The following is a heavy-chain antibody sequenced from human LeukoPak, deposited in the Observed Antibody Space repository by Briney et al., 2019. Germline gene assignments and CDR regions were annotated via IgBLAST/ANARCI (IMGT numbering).Heavy chain of an antibody. CDR3: ARDYYDSSGYLAEDYFDY. D-gene: IGHD3-22*01. J-gene: IGHJ4*02. CDR2: IYYSGST. V-gene: IGHV4-31*03. CDR1: GGSISSDGYY. Sequence: SETLSLTCTVSGGSISSDGYYWSWIRQHPGKGLEWIGYIYYSGSTYYNPSLKSRVSISVDTSKNQFSLKLTSVTAADTAVYYCARDYYDSSGYLAEDYFDYWGQGTLVTVSS.